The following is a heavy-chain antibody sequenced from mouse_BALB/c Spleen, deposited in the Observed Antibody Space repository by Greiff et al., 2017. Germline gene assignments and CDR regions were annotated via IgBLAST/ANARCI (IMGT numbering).Heavy chain of an antibody. Sequence: QVQLQQSGAELMKPGASVKISCKATGYTFSSYWIEWVKQRPGHGLEWIGEILPGSGSTNYNEKFKGKATFTADTSSNTAYMQLSSLTSEDSAVYYCASRGYRYRWFAYWGQGTLVTVSA. CDR3: ASRGYRYRWFAY. CDR2: ILPGSGST. V-gene: IGHV1-9*01. CDR1: GYTFSSYW. D-gene: IGHD2-14*01. J-gene: IGHJ3*01.